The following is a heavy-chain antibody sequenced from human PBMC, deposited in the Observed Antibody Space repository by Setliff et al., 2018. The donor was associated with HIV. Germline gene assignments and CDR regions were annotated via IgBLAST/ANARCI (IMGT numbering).Heavy chain of an antibody. CDR3: AKAFGYCSGGSCPVLMDV. CDR2: MNTDGSNK. Sequence: GGSLRLSCAASGFTFSSYWMHWVRQAPGKGLVWVFGMNTDGSNKYYADSVKGRFTSSRDNSKNTLYLQMNSLRAKDAAVYYCAKAFGYCSGGSCPVLMDVWGKGTTVTVSS. J-gene: IGHJ6*03. CDR1: GFTFSSYW. D-gene: IGHD2-15*01. V-gene: IGHV3-74*01.